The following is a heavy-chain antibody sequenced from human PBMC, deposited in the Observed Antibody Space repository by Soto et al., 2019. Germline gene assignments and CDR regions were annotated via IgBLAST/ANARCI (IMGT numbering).Heavy chain of an antibody. V-gene: IGHV1-69*01. CDR2: IIPIFGTA. CDR3: ARDNQLETYRGWFDP. J-gene: IGHJ5*02. D-gene: IGHD1-1*01. CDR1: GGTFSSYA. Sequence: QVQLVQSGAEVKKPGSSVKVSCKASGGTFSSYAISWVRQAPGQGLEWMEGIIPIFGTANYAQKFQGRVTITADESTSTAYMMLSSMRSEDTAVYYCARDNQLETYRGWFDPWGQGTLVTVSS.